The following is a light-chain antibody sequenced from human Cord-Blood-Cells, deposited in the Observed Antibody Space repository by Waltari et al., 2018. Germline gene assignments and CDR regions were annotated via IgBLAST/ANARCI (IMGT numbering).Light chain of an antibody. CDR1: KLGDKY. J-gene: IGLJ2*01. CDR3: QAWDSSTVV. V-gene: IGLV3-1*01. Sequence: SYELTQPPSVSVSPGQTASITCSGDKLGDKYACWYQQKPGQSPVLDIYQDSKRPSGIPERFSGSNSGNPATLTISGTQAMEEADYYCQAWDSSTVVFGEGTKLTVL. CDR2: QDS.